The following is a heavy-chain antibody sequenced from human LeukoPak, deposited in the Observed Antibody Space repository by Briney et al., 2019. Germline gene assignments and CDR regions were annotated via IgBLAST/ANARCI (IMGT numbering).Heavy chain of an antibody. CDR3: ARPLSEGFDP. Sequence: GGSLRLSCAASGFTFSSYSMNWVRQAPGKGLEWVSSISSSSSYIYYADSVRGRFTISRDNAKSSLYLQMNSLRAEDTAVYYCARPLSEGFDPWGQGTLVTVSS. J-gene: IGHJ5*02. CDR2: ISSSSSYI. D-gene: IGHD3-16*02. V-gene: IGHV3-21*01. CDR1: GFTFSSYS.